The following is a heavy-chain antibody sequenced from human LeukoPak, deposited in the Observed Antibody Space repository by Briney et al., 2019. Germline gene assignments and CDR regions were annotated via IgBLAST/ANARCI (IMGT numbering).Heavy chain of an antibody. CDR1: GFTFGDYA. D-gene: IGHD6-19*01. J-gene: IGHJ4*02. CDR2: IRSKAYGGTT. CDR3: TTDRPENSGWWFDY. Sequence: GRSLRLSCTASGFTFGDYAMSWVRQAPGKGLEWVGFIRSKAYGGTTEYAASVKGRFTISRDDSKSIAYVQMNSLKTEDTAVYYCTTDRPENSGWWFDYWGQGTLVTVSS. V-gene: IGHV3-49*04.